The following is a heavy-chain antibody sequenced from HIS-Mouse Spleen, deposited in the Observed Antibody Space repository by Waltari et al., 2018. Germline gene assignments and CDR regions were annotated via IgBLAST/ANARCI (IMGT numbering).Heavy chain of an antibody. V-gene: IGHV1-69*04. J-gene: IGHJ4*02. CDR2: IIPILGIA. CDR3: ARDLTYYDSSGYYLGDY. Sequence: QVQLVQSGAEVKKPGSSVKVSCKASGGTFSSHAISWVRPAPGQGLEWMGRIIPILGIANYAQEFQGRVTITADKSTSTAYMELSSLRSEDTAVYYCARDLTYYDSSGYYLGDYWGQGTLVTVSS. CDR1: GGTFSSHA. D-gene: IGHD3-22*01.